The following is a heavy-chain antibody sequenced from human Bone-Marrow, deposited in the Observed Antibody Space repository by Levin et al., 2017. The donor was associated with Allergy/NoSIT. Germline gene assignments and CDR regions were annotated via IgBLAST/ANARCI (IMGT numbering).Heavy chain of an antibody. CDR3: ARLVPFLGSDYYYMDV. D-gene: IGHD3-10*01. Sequence: SQTLSLTCTVSGGSISSYYWSWIRQPPGKGLEWIGYIYYSGSTNYNPSLKSRVTISVDTSKNQFSLKLSSVTAADTAVYYCARLVPFLGSDYYYMDVWGKGTTVTVSS. CDR2: IYYSGST. V-gene: IGHV4-59*08. CDR1: GGSISSYY. J-gene: IGHJ6*03.